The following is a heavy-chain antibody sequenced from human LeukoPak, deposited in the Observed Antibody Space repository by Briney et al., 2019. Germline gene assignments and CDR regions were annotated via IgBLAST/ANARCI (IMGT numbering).Heavy chain of an antibody. CDR1: GGSFSAYY. CDR3: ARGGRFAPIVVVVAATQLMDV. V-gene: IGHV4-34*01. Sequence: KPSETLSLTCAVYGGSFSAYYWSWIRQPPGKGLEWIGEINHSGSTNYNPSLKSRVTMSVDTSKNQFSLKLNSLTAADTAVYYCARGGRFAPIVVVVAATQLMDVWGKGTTVTVSS. J-gene: IGHJ6*04. CDR2: INHSGST. D-gene: IGHD2-15*01.